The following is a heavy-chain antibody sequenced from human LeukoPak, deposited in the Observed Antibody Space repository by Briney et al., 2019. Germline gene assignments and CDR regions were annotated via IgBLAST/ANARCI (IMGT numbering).Heavy chain of an antibody. CDR1: GYSISSGYY. CDR2: IYHSGRT. Sequence: PSETLSLTCTVSGYSISSGYYWGWIRQPPGKGLEWIGSIYHSGRTYYNPPLKSRVTISVDTSKNQFSLKLSSVTAADTAVYYCARQEAPYFDAYYFDYWGQGTLVTVSS. J-gene: IGHJ4*02. D-gene: IGHD3-9*01. CDR3: ARQEAPYFDAYYFDY. V-gene: IGHV4-38-2*02.